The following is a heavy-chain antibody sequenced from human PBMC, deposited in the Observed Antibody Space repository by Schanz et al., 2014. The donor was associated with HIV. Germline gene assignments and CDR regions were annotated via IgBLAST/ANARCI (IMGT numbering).Heavy chain of an antibody. Sequence: QVQLVQSGAEVREPGASVKVSCKASGYTFNTYDINWVRQAPGQGLEWMGWMNPNSGNTHYAQKLQGRVTMTTDTSTSTAYMELRNLRSDDTAVYYCARGAAEMATMTPWRYWGQGTLVTVSS. J-gene: IGHJ4*02. CDR3: ARGAAEMATMTPWRY. CDR1: GYTFNTYD. CDR2: MNPNSGNT. V-gene: IGHV1-8*01. D-gene: IGHD5-12*01.